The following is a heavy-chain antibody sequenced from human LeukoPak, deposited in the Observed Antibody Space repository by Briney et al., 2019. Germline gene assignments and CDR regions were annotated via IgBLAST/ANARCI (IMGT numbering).Heavy chain of an antibody. CDR1: GGSISSYY. Sequence: SEALSLTCTVSGGSISSYYWSWIRQPPGKGLEWIGYIYYSGSTNYNPSLKSRVTISVDKSKSQFSLKLSSVTAADTAVYYCAREDCSGGSCQFDAFDIWGQGTMVTVSS. D-gene: IGHD2-15*01. CDR2: IYYSGST. CDR3: AREDCSGGSCQFDAFDI. J-gene: IGHJ3*02. V-gene: IGHV4-59*12.